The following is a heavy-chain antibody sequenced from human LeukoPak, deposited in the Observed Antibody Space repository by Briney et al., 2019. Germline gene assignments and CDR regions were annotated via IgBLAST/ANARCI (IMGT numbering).Heavy chain of an antibody. J-gene: IGHJ3*02. CDR3: ARMTGNAFDI. V-gene: IGHV3-53*01. D-gene: IGHD3-10*01. CDR2: IYSGGST. CDR1: GFTVSSNY. Sequence: GGSLRLSCAASGFTVSSNYMIWVRQAPGKGLEWVSVIYSGGSTHYADSVKGRFTTSRDNSKNTLYLQMNSLRAEDTAVYYCARMTGNAFDIWGQGTMVTVSS.